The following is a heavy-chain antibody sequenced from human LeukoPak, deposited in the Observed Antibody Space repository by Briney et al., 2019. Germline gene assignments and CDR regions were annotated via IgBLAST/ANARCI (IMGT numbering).Heavy chain of an antibody. D-gene: IGHD3-9*01. CDR1: GFNFSSYG. CDR2: ISYDGSNK. V-gene: IGHV3-30*18. J-gene: IGHJ4*02. Sequence: GGSLRLSCAASGFNFSSYGMHWVRQAPGKGLEWVAVISYDGSNKYYADSVKGRFTISRDNSKNTLYLQMNSLRAEDTAVYYCAKGGTLRYFDPVGCYFDYWGQGTLVTVSS. CDR3: AKGGTLRYFDPVGCYFDY.